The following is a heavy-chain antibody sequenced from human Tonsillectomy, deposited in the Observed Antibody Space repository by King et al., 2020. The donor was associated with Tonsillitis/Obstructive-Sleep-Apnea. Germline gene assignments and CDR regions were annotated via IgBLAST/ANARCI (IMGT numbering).Heavy chain of an antibody. CDR2: ISAYNGNT. CDR3: ARRTMVQGVHYEYFDY. J-gene: IGHJ4*02. V-gene: IGHV1-18*01. Sequence: QLVQSGAEVKKPGASVKVSCKASGYTFTSYGISWVRQAPGQGLEWMGWISAYNGNTNYAQKFQDRVTMTTDTSTSTAYMEVRSLRSDDTAVYYCARRTMVQGVHYEYFDYWGQGTLVTVSS. D-gene: IGHD3-10*01. CDR1: GYTFTSYG.